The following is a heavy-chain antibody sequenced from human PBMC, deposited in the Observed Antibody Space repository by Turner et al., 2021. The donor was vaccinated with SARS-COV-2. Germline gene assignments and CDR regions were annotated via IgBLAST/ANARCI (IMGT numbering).Heavy chain of an antibody. D-gene: IGHD5-18*01. V-gene: IGHV4-39*01. CDR2: IYYSGSA. J-gene: IGHJ6*02. CDR1: GGSISSSSYY. CDR3: ARLMDTAMDYYGTDV. Sequence: QLQLQESGPGLVKPSETLSLTCTVSGGSISSSSYYWGWIRQPPGKGLEWLGNIYYSGSAYYNPSLKSRVTISVDPSKNQFSLKLTSVTAADTAVYYCARLMDTAMDYYGTDVWGQGTTFTVSS.